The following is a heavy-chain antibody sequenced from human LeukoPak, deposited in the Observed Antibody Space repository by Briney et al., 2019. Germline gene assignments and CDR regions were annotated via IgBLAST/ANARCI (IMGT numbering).Heavy chain of an antibody. CDR2: INHSGST. CDR3: ARGRDSSGGLGY. J-gene: IGHJ4*02. V-gene: IGHV4-34*01. Sequence: SETLSLTCAVYGGSFSGYYWSWIRQPPGKGLEWIGEINHSGSTNYNPSLKSRVTISVDTSRNQSSLKLSSVTAADTAVYYCARGRDSSGGLGYWGQGTLVTVSS. D-gene: IGHD3-22*01. CDR1: GGSFSGYY.